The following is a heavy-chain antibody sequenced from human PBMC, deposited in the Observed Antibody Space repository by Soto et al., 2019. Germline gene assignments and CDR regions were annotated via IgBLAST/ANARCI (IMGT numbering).Heavy chain of an antibody. CDR1: GFTVNNNY. CDR2: IYNSGNT. J-gene: IGHJ3*02. Sequence: EVQLVETGGGLIQPGGSLRLSCAASGFTVNNNYMSWVRQAPGKGLEWVSIIYNSGNTDYADSVKGRFTISRDNSKNTRYLQMNSLRAEDTAVYDCASGLTNAHFAFDIWGQGTMVTVSS. CDR3: ASGLTNAHFAFDI. D-gene: IGHD2-8*01. V-gene: IGHV3-53*02.